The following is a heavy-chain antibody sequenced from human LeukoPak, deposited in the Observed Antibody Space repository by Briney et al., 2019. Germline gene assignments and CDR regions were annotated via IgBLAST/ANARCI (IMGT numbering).Heavy chain of an antibody. CDR1: GFTFSSFA. D-gene: IGHD6-19*01. Sequence: GGSLRLSCAASGFTFSSFAMNWVRQAPGKGLEWVSAISGSGGSTYYADSVKGRFTISRDNSKNTLYLQMNSLRAEDTAVYYCAKDGRQWLVPEGIDYWGQGTLVTVSS. J-gene: IGHJ4*02. CDR2: ISGSGGST. V-gene: IGHV3-23*01. CDR3: AKDGRQWLVPEGIDY.